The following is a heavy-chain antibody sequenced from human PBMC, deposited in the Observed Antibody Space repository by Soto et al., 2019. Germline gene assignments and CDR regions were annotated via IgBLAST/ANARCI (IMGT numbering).Heavy chain of an antibody. V-gene: IGHV2-5*02. CDR1: GFSLTTSGMN. CDR2: IYWDDEK. D-gene: IGHD4-17*01. J-gene: IGHJ4*03. CDR3: VHSHYGEADY. Sequence: QITLKESGPTLVKPTQTLTVTCTFSGFSLTTSGMNVGWIRQPPGKALEWLGFIYWDDEKRYSPSLRSRLTITEDTSKTQVVLTMTNMDPVDTATYFCVHSHYGEADYWGHGTLVTVSS.